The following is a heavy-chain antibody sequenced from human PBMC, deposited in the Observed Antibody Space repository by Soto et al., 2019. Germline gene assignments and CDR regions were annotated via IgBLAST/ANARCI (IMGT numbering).Heavy chain of an antibody. D-gene: IGHD3-10*01. Sequence: SETLSLTCTVSGGSMTSYYWTWIRQPAGKGLEWIGRVYSSGGTHYNPSLKSRVTMSVDTSKNQFSLKLSSVTAADTAVYYCAREGDYYGRNWFDPWGQGTLVTVSS. J-gene: IGHJ5*02. CDR1: GGSMTSYY. CDR3: AREGDYYGRNWFDP. CDR2: VYSSGGT. V-gene: IGHV4-4*07.